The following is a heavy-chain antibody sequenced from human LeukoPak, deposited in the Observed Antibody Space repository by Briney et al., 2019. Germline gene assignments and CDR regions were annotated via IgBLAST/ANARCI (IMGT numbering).Heavy chain of an antibody. CDR2: IYPGDSDT. V-gene: IGHV5-51*01. CDR3: ARRFPYGSTFMNFDY. D-gene: IGHD3-10*01. CDR1: GYSFTSYW. Sequence: GESLKISCKGSGYSFTSYWIGWMRQMPGKGLEWMGIIYPGDSDTRYSPSFQGQVTISADKSISTAYLQWSSLKASDTAMYYCARRFPYGSTFMNFDYWGQGTLVTVSS. J-gene: IGHJ4*02.